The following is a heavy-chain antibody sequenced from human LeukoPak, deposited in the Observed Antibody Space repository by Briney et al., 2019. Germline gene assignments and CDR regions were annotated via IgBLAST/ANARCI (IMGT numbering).Heavy chain of an antibody. D-gene: IGHD1-26*01. CDR2: IYHSGRT. V-gene: IGHV4-30-2*01. CDR3: ASGSGGDYFDY. J-gene: IGHJ4*02. CDR1: GGSITSAGYS. Sequence: PSQTLSLTCAVSGGSITSAGYSWTWLRQPPGKGPEWIGYIYHSGRTSYNAALKSRVAISVDRSKNQFSLKVSSVSAADTAVYYCASGSGGDYFDYWGQGTLVTVSS.